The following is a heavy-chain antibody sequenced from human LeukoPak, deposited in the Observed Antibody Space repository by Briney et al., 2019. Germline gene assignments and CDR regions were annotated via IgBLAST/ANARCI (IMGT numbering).Heavy chain of an antibody. Sequence: PVASVKVSCKASGGTFSSYAISWVRQAPGQGLEWMGGIIPIFGTANYAQKFQGRVTMTRDTSTSTVYMELSSLRSEDTAVYYCARWDGGQQLSFGYWGQGTLVTVSS. CDR1: GGTFSSYA. CDR3: ARWDGGQQLSFGY. J-gene: IGHJ4*02. CDR2: IIPIFGTA. D-gene: IGHD6-13*01. V-gene: IGHV1-69*05.